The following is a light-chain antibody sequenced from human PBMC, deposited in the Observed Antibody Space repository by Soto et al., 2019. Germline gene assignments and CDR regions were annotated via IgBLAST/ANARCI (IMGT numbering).Light chain of an antibody. CDR1: QSVSAN. CDR3: QQRSNWPYT. V-gene: IGKV3-11*01. Sequence: EIVLTQSPATLSLSPGERATLSCRASQSVSANLAWYKQKPGQAPRLLIFDASNRATGIPARFSGSGAGTDFTLTISSLEPEDFAVYYCQQRSNWPYTFGQGNKLEIK. CDR2: DAS. J-gene: IGKJ2*01.